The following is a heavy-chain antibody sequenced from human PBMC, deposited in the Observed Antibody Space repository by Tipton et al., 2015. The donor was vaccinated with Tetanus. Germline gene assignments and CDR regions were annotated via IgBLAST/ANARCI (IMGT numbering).Heavy chain of an antibody. D-gene: IGHD3-16*01. CDR2: ISNTGST. Sequence: TLSLTCTVSGDSVSSGGYDWGSIRQSPGKGLELIGYISNTGSTGYNPSLQSRVSMSVDTSKNQFSLRLSSGTAADTAVYYCARIVRMGDFSFFDSWGLGTLVTVSS. CDR3: ARIVRMGDFSFFDS. V-gene: IGHV4-61*08. J-gene: IGHJ4*02. CDR1: GDSVSSGGYD.